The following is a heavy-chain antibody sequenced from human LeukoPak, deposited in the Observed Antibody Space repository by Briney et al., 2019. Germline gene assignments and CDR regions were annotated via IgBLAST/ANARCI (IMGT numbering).Heavy chain of an antibody. Sequence: GASVKVSCKASGCTFTGYYMHWVRQAPGQGLEWMGWINPNSGGTNYAQKFQGRVTMTRDTSISTAYMELSRLRSDDTAVYYCASTAAELRYFDWLLHYWGQGTLVTVSS. J-gene: IGHJ4*02. CDR1: GCTFTGYY. CDR2: INPNSGGT. CDR3: ASTAAELRYFDWLLHY. V-gene: IGHV1-2*02. D-gene: IGHD3-9*01.